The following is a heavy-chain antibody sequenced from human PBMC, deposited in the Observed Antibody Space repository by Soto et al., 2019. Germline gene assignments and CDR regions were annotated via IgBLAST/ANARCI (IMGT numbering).Heavy chain of an antibody. CDR1: GYIFINYY. CDR2: INPNGGST. CDR3: ARDLAAADY. Sequence: ASVKVSCKASGYIFINYYIHWVRQAPGQGLEWIGIINPNGGSTNHDKKFRGRVTTARDTYTSKVYMDLSRMRSEETAVYYCARDLAAADYWGQGTLVTVSS. J-gene: IGHJ4*02. D-gene: IGHD6-13*01. V-gene: IGHV1-46*01.